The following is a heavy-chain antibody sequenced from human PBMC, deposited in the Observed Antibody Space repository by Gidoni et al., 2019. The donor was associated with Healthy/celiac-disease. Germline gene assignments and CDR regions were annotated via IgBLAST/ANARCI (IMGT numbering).Heavy chain of an antibody. V-gene: IGHV2-5*01. CDR2: ISWNDDK. J-gene: IGHJ5*02. CDR3: ARTLSFYYYGSGRPFDP. D-gene: IGHD3-10*01. Sequence: QITLKESGPTLVKHTQTLTLTCTFSGFSLSTSVGGVGWIRQPPGKALEWLALISWNDDKRYSPSLKSRLTITKDTAKNQVVLTMTNMDPVDTATYYCARTLSFYYYGSGRPFDPWGQGTLVTVSS. CDR1: GFSLSTSVGG.